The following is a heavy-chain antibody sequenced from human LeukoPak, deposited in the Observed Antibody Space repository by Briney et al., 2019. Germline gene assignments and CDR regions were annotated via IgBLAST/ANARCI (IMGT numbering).Heavy chain of an antibody. Sequence: SETLSLTCAVSIDSINNDYYYWSWIRQHPGEGLEWVGHISYSGSASYNPSLKSRVTISVDKSKNQFSLKLSSVTAADTAVYYCASIHSSGWYSENDYWGQGTLVTVSS. CDR1: IDSINNDYYY. V-gene: IGHV4-31*11. J-gene: IGHJ4*02. CDR2: ISYSGSA. CDR3: ASIHSSGWYSENDY. D-gene: IGHD6-19*01.